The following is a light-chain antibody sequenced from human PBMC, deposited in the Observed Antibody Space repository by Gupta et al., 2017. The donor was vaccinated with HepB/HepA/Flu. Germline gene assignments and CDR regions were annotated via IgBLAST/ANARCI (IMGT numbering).Light chain of an antibody. J-gene: IGKJ1*01. CDR1: QTISSW. V-gene: IGKV1-5*03. Sequence: DIQMTQSPSTLSASVGDRVTITCRASQTISSWLAWFQQKPGKAPNLLIYKASTLGSGVPSRFSGSGSGTEFSLTISSLQPDDFATYFCQQYDSYPRTFGQGTKVEI. CDR2: KAS. CDR3: QQYDSYPRT.